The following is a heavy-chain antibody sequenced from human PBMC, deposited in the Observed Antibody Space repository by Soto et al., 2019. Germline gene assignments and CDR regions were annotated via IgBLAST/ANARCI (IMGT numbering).Heavy chain of an antibody. D-gene: IGHD3-16*01. V-gene: IGHV3-7*01. CDR2: IKQDGSEK. CDR3: ARDPNDYSWGSSPY. Sequence: GGSVRLSCVASEFTFISYWMSWVRQAPGKGLEWVANIKQDGSEKYYVDSVKGRFTTSRDNAKNSLYLQMNSLRAEDTAVYYCARDPNDYSWGSSPYWGQGNLVTVSS. CDR1: EFTFISYW. J-gene: IGHJ4*02.